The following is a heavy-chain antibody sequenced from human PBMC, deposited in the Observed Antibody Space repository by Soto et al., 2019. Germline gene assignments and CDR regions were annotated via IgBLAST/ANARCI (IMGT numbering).Heavy chain of an antibody. CDR3: AREGITIFGVVMGYEAYYYYYGMDV. CDR2: INPSGGST. V-gene: IGHV1-46*01. CDR1: GYTFTSYY. Sequence: ASVKVSCKASGYTFTSYYMHWVRQAPGQGLEWMGIINPSGGSTSYAQKFQGRVTMTRDTSTSTVYMELSSLRSEDTAVYYCAREGITIFGVVMGYEAYYYYYGMDVWGQGTTVTGSS. J-gene: IGHJ6*02. D-gene: IGHD3-3*01.